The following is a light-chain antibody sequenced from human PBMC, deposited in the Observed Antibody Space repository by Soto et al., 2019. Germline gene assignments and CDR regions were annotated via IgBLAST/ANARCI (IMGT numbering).Light chain of an antibody. V-gene: IGKV1-39*01. CDR1: QSISRS. Sequence: DMQMTQSPSSLSASVGDRVTITCRASQSISRSLNWYQQKPGKAPKLLIYSASTLQSGVPSRFSGGGSGTDFSLSISSLQPEDFATYYCQHSDTFGQGTNLDIK. J-gene: IGKJ2*01. CDR3: QHSDT. CDR2: SAS.